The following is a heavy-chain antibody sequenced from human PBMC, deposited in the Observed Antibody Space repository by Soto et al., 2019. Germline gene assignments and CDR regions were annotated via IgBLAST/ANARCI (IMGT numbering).Heavy chain of an antibody. D-gene: IGHD4-17*01. J-gene: IGHJ4*02. V-gene: IGHV4-31*03. CDR2: IFYTGSS. CDR3: ARLDYGDSAFDS. CDR1: GGSINRASYH. Sequence: QVQLQESGPGLVQPSETLSLTCSVSGGSINRASYHWSWLRQHPGKGLEFIGYIFYTGSSYYNPSLETRLTISVDTSKNHVSLRLNAVTAADTAVYYCARLDYGDSAFDSWGRGILVTVSS.